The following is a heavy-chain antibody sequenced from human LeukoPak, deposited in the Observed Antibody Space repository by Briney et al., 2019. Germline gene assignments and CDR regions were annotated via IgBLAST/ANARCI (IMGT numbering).Heavy chain of an antibody. CDR1: GFNFTSCW. CDR2: IKYDGSEK. D-gene: IGHD1-26*01. V-gene: IGHV3-7*01. Sequence: PGGSLRLSCAASGFNFTSCWMTWVRQAPGKGLEWVANIKYDGSEKYYVGSVRGRFTVSRDNAKNSLYLQMNSLRAEDTAVYYCAGSGSLIDYWGQGTLVTVSS. J-gene: IGHJ4*02. CDR3: AGSGSLIDY.